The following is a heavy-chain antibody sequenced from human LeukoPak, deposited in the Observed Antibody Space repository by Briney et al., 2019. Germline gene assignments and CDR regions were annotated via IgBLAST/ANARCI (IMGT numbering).Heavy chain of an antibody. Sequence: KPSQTLSLTCTFPGGSLSSGSYYWSWIRQPPGKGLEWIGRIYTSGSTTYNPSLKSRVTISVDTSKNQFSLRLSSVTAADTAVYYCARGSQYSSSFMIDPWGQGILVTVSS. J-gene: IGHJ5*02. CDR2: IYTSGST. CDR3: ARGSQYSSSFMIDP. D-gene: IGHD6-13*01. V-gene: IGHV4-61*02. CDR1: GGSLSSGSYY.